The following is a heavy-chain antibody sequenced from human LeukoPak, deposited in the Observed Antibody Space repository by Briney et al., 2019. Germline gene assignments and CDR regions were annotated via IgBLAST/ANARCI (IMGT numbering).Heavy chain of an antibody. CDR2: INPNSGGT. CDR3: ARVAQYSSSWYRD. V-gene: IGHV1-2*06. CDR1: GYTFTGYY. J-gene: IGHJ4*02. D-gene: IGHD6-13*01. Sequence: GASVKVSCKASGYTFTGYYMHWVRQAPGQGLEWMGRINPNSGGTNYAQKFQGRVTMIRDTSISTAYMELSRLRSDDTAVYYCARVAQYSSSWYRDWGQGTLVTVSS.